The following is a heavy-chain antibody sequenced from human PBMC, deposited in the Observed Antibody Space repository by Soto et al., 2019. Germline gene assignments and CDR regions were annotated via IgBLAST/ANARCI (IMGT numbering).Heavy chain of an antibody. CDR3: ARDLGDGYNQDLFDP. CDR2: IIPIFGTA. D-gene: IGHD5-12*01. CDR1: GGTFSSYA. J-gene: IGHJ5*02. Sequence: QVQLVQSGAEVKKPGSSVKVSCKASGGTFSSYAISWVRQAPGQGLEWMGGIIPIFGTANYAQKFQGRVTITADESTSTAYMALSSLRSEDTSVYFCARDLGDGYNQDLFDPWGQGTLVTVSS. V-gene: IGHV1-69*12.